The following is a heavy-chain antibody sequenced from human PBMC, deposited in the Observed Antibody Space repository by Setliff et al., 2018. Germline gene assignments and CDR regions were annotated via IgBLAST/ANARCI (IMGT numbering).Heavy chain of an antibody. CDR1: GGSISSSYS. CDR2: ISSSSSYI. CDR3: ASGYLQTNHRIDY. D-gene: IGHD5-12*01. J-gene: IGHJ4*02. Sequence: PSETLSLTCAVSGGSISSSYSMNWVRQAPGKGLERVSSISSSSSYIYYADSVKGRFTISRDNAKNSLYLQMNSLRAEDTAVYYCASGYLQTNHRIDYWGQGTLVTVSS. V-gene: IGHV3-21*01.